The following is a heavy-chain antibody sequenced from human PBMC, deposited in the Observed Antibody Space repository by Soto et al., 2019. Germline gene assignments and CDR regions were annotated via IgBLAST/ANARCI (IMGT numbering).Heavy chain of an antibody. D-gene: IGHD2-15*01. CDR2: ISWNSGSI. CDR1: GFTFDDYA. J-gene: IGHJ5*02. V-gene: IGHV3-9*01. Sequence: GGSLRLSCAASGFTFDDYAMHWVRQAPGKGLEWVSGISWNSGSIGYADSVKGRFTISRDNAKNSLYLQMNSLRAEDTALYYCAKDVKPLGYCSGGSCYLGSWGQGTLVTVSS. CDR3: AKDVKPLGYCSGGSCYLGS.